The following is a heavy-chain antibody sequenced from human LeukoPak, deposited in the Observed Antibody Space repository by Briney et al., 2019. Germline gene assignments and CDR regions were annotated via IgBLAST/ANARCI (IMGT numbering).Heavy chain of an antibody. V-gene: IGHV3-7*01. D-gene: IGHD1-1*01. CDR2: IKQDGSEK. J-gene: IGHJ3*02. CDR1: GFTFSSYW. CDR3: ARDLPGELGRGVFDI. Sequence: GGSLRLSCAASGFTFSSYWMSWVRQAPGKGLEWVANIKQDGSEKYYVDSVKGRFTISRDNAKKSLYLQMNTLRAEDTAVYYCARDLPGELGRGVFDIWGQGTMVTVSS.